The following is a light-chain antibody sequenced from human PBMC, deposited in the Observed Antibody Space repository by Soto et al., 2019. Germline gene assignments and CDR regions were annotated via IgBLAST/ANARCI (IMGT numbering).Light chain of an antibody. CDR2: AAS. V-gene: IGKV1-9*01. CDR3: PQLNRYPLT. CDR1: QGIANY. J-gene: IGKJ4*01. Sequence: DIQLTHSPSFLSASVGDGVTITCRASQGIANYFAWYKQKPGKAPKLLIYAASTLQSGVPSRFSGSGSGKDFTLTISSLQPEDFATHYCPQLNRYPLTSGGGTQVDIX.